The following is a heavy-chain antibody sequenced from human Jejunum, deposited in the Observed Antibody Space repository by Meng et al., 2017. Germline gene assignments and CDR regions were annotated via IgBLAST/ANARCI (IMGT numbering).Heavy chain of an antibody. V-gene: IGHV3-74*01. Sequence: VQLVESGGGVVQPGGSLRLSCAGSGFTLANNAMTWVRQAPGKGLVWVSQIKPDGVNIAYADFVKGRFTISRDNAKNTLYLEMNSLRAEDTAVYYCARDNDWVVWDNWGQGTLVTASS. CDR1: GFTLANNA. CDR2: IKPDGVNI. D-gene: IGHD1-1*01. J-gene: IGHJ4*02. CDR3: ARDNDWVVWDN.